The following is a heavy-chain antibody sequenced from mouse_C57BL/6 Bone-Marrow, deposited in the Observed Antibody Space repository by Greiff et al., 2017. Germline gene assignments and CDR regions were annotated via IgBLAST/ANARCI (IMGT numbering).Heavy chain of an antibody. D-gene: IGHD1-1*01. V-gene: IGHV1-69*01. CDR1: GYTFTSYW. Sequence: QVQLQQPGAELVMPGASVKLSCKASGYTFTSYWMHWVKQRPGQGLEWIGEIDPSDSYTNYNQKFKGKSTLTVDKSSSTAYMQRSSLTSEDSAVYYCALLIYYYGSAWFAYWGQGTLVTVSA. J-gene: IGHJ3*01. CDR3: ALLIYYYGSAWFAY. CDR2: IDPSDSYT.